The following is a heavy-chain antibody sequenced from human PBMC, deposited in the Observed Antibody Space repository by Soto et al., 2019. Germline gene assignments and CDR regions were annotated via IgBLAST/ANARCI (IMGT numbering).Heavy chain of an antibody. V-gene: IGHV4-30-4*01. Sequence: KPSETLSLTCTVSGGSISSGDYYWSWIRQPPGKGLEWIGYIYYSGSTYYNPSLKSRVTISVDTSKNQFSLKLSSVTAADTAVYYCARGRFLEWLLEYYFDYWGQGTLVTSPQ. CDR1: GGSISSGDYY. CDR3: ARGRFLEWLLEYYFDY. J-gene: IGHJ4*02. CDR2: IYYSGST. D-gene: IGHD3-3*01.